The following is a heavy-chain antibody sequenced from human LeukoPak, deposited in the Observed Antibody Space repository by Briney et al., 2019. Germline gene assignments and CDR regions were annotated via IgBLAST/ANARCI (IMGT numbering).Heavy chain of an antibody. CDR1: GGTFSSCA. V-gene: IGHV1-69*05. D-gene: IGHD1-14*01. Sequence: SVKVSCKASGGTFSSCAISWVRQAPGQGLEWMGRIIPIFGTANYAQKFQGRVTITTDESTSTAYMELSSLRSEDTAVYYCARLTTGYYFDYWGQGTLVTVSS. CDR3: ARLTTGYYFDY. J-gene: IGHJ4*02. CDR2: IIPIFGTA.